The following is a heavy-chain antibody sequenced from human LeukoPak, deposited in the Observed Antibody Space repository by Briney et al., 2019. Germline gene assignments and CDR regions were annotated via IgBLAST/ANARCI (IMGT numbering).Heavy chain of an antibody. V-gene: IGHV4-61*01. CDR1: GGSVSSGRYY. CDR2: IYYTGNT. D-gene: IGHD6-19*01. J-gene: IGHJ4*02. CDR3: ARRGSSGWHFDY. Sequence: PSETLSLTCTVSGGSVSSGRYYWSWIRQPPGKGLEWIGYIYYTGNTNYNPSLKSRVTISVDTSKNQFSLKLSSVTAADTAVYYCARRGSSGWHFDYWGQGNLVTVSP.